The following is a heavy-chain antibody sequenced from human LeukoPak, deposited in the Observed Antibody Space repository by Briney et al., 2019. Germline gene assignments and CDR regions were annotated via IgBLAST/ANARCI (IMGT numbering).Heavy chain of an antibody. D-gene: IGHD1-26*01. Sequence: SETLSLTCTVSGGSVSSGNYYWSWIRQPPGKGLEWLGYIYYTGTTNYNPSLKSRVTMSIDKSRNQFSLRLSSVTAADTAVYYCASPEATTTTASSYPHWGQGTLVTV. CDR1: GGSVSSGNYY. V-gene: IGHV4-61*01. CDR2: IYYTGTT. J-gene: IGHJ1*01. CDR3: ASPEATTTTASSYPH.